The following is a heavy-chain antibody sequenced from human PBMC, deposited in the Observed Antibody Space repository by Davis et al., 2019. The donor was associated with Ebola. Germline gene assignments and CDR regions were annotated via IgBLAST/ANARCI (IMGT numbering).Heavy chain of an antibody. D-gene: IGHD2-15*01. Sequence: GESLKISCAASGFTFSSYAMSWVRQAPGKGLEWVSVISGSGAYTYYADSVKGRFTISRDNSKNTLYLQMSSLRAKDTAVYYCAKDTTKVAFSDAFDIWGQGTMVTVSS. CDR3: AKDTTKVAFSDAFDI. CDR2: ISGSGAYT. J-gene: IGHJ3*02. V-gene: IGHV3-23*01. CDR1: GFTFSSYA.